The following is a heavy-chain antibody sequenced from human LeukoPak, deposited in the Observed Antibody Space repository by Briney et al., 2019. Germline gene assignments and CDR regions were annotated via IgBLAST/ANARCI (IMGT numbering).Heavy chain of an antibody. CDR2: ISSSGSVI. Sequence: GGSLRLSCAASGFTFTNYEMNWVRQAPGKGLEWVSYISSSGSVILYADSVKGRFTISRDNAKNSLYLQMNSLRAEDTAVYYCARPTVGYWGQGTLVTVSS. CDR1: GFTFTNYE. V-gene: IGHV3-48*03. J-gene: IGHJ4*02. CDR3: ARPTVGY. D-gene: IGHD4-23*01.